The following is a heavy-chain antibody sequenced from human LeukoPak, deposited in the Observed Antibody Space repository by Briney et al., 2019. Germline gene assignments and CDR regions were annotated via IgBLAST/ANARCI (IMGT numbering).Heavy chain of an antibody. V-gene: IGHV2-70*11. CDR1: GGSISSYY. CDR2: IDWDDDK. J-gene: IGHJ4*02. CDR3: ARIRFSPAVGTTGNSFDY. Sequence: TLSLTCTVSGGSISSYYWSWIRQPPGKALEWLARIDWDDDKDYSTSLKTRLTISKDTSKNQVVLTMTNMDPVDTATYFCARIRFSPAVGTTGNSFDYWGQGTLVTVSS. D-gene: IGHD1-26*01.